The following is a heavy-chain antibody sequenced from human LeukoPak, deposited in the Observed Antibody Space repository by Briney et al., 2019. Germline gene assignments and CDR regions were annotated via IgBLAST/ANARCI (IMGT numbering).Heavy chain of an antibody. CDR3: AREFTSGSYYNSGYNWFDP. CDR2: INPNSGGT. J-gene: IGHJ5*02. D-gene: IGHD3-10*01. Sequence: ASVKVSCKASGYTFTGYYMHWVRQAPGQGLEWMGWINPNSGGTNYAQKFQGRVTMTRDTSISTAYMELSRLRSDDTAVYYCAREFTSGSYYNSGYNWFDPWGQGTLVTVSS. CDR1: GYTFTGYY. V-gene: IGHV1-2*02.